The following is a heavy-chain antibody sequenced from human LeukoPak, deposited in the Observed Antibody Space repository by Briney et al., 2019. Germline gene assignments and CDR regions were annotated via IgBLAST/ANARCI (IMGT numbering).Heavy chain of an antibody. J-gene: IGHJ6*03. CDR1: GGSISSYY. CDR2: IYYSGST. D-gene: IGHD3-10*01. CDR3: ARLLWFGTRDYYMDV. V-gene: IGHV4-59*01. Sequence: MPSETLSLTCTVSGGSISSYYWSWIRQPPGKGLEWIGYIYYSGSTNYNPSLKSRVTISVDTSKNQFSLKLCSVTAADTAVYYCARLLWFGTRDYYMDVWGKGTTVTISS.